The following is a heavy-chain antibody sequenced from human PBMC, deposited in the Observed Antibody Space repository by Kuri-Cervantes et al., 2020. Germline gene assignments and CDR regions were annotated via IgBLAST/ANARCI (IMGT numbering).Heavy chain of an antibody. V-gene: IGHV3-30*01. CDR3: ATFINIGEDY. Sequence: GGSLRLSCAASGFTFSSYAMHWVRQAPGKGLEWVAVISYDGSNKYYADSVKGRFTISRDNSKNTLYLQMNSLRAEDTAVYYCATFINIGEDYWGQGTLVTVSS. D-gene: IGHD2/OR15-2a*01. CDR1: GFTFSSYA. J-gene: IGHJ4*02. CDR2: ISYDGSNK.